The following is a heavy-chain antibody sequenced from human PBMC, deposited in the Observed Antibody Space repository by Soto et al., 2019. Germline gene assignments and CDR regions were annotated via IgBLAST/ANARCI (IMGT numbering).Heavy chain of an antibody. CDR2: ISGGGNDA. Sequence: EAQLLESGGGLVQPGGSLVLSCAASGFTFSSYAMSWVRQAPGKGLEWVSSISGGGNDAFYAVSVKGRFTISRDNSRNTLYLQMSSLRADDTAIYYCARSLFLASTDTEPFDYWGQEALVTVSS. V-gene: IGHV3-23*01. CDR3: ARSLFLASTDTEPFDY. J-gene: IGHJ4*02. CDR1: GFTFSSYA. D-gene: IGHD3-3*02.